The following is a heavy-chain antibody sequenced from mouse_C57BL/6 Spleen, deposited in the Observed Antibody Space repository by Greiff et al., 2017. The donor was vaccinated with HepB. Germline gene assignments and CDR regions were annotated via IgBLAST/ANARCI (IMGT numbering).Heavy chain of an antibody. CDR2: IDPANGNT. Sequence: EVQLQQSVAELVRPGASVKLSCTASGFNIKNTYMHWVKQRPEQGLEWIGRIDPANGNTKYAPKFQGKATITADTSSNTAYLQLSSLTSEDTAIYYCARTFLAYYGRSYHLDYWGQGTTLTVSS. V-gene: IGHV14-3*01. CDR3: ARTFLAYYGRSYHLDY. CDR1: GFNIKNTY. D-gene: IGHD1-1*01. J-gene: IGHJ2*01.